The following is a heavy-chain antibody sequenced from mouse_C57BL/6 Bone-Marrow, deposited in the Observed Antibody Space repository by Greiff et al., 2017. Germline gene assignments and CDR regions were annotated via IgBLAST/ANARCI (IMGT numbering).Heavy chain of an antibody. CDR3: ARHDWDWFAY. CDR1: GFTFSDYS. J-gene: IGHJ3*01. Sequence: EVKVVESGGGLVQPGGSLKLSCAASGFTFSDYSMYWVRQTPEKRLEWVAYISNGGGSTYYPDTVKGRFTLSRDNAKNTLYLQMSRLKSEYTAMYYCARHDWDWFAYWGQGTLVTVSA. D-gene: IGHD4-1*01. CDR2: ISNGGGST. V-gene: IGHV5-12*01.